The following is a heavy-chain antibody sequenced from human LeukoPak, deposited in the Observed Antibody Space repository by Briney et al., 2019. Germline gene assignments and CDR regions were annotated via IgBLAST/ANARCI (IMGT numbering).Heavy chain of an antibody. CDR3: ARVVLYGLDV. Sequence: GGSLRLSCAASGFTFSSSWMHWVRQAPGKGLVWVSRINSDGSITNYADSVKGRLTISRDNAKNTLYLQMNSLRDEDTAVYYCARVVLYGLDVWGQGTTITVSS. CDR1: GFTFSSSW. CDR2: INSDGSIT. J-gene: IGHJ6*02. V-gene: IGHV3-74*01.